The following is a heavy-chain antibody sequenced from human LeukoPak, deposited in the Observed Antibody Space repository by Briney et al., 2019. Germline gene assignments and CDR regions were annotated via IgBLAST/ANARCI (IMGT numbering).Heavy chain of an antibody. CDR3: ARGFSPNWFDP. V-gene: IGHV4-61*08. Sequence: SETLSLTCTVSGGSVRSGGYYWIWIRQPPGKGLEWIGYISYSGSTNYNPSLKSRVTISVDTSKNQFSLKLSSVTAADTAVYYCARGFSPNWFDPWGQGTLVTVSS. CDR1: GGSVRSGGYY. CDR2: ISYSGST. J-gene: IGHJ5*02.